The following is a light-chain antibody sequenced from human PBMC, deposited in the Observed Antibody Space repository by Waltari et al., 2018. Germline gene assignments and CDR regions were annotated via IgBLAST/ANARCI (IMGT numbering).Light chain of an antibody. CDR3: SSYAGSSKGV. CDR1: SSDVGTYKL. Sequence: QSALTQPASVSGSPGQSITISCTGTSSDVGTYKLASWYQQHPGKAPKLMIYAVSKRPSGVSDRFSGSKSGDMASLTISGLQPEDEAEYFCSSYAGSSKGVFGGGTKVTVL. CDR2: AVS. J-gene: IGLJ2*01. V-gene: IGLV2-23*02.